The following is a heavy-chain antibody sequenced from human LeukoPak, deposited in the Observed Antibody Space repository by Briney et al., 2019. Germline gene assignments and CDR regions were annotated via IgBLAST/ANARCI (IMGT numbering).Heavy chain of an antibody. CDR1: GYTFTGYY. Sequence: ASVKVSCKASGYTFTGYYMHWVRQAPGQGLEWMGWINPNSGGTNYAQKFQGRVTITRDTSISTAYMELSRLRSDDTAVYYCARDIPTVTTSFVYWGQGTLVTVSS. J-gene: IGHJ4*02. V-gene: IGHV1-2*02. CDR3: ARDIPTVTTSFVY. CDR2: INPNSGGT. D-gene: IGHD4-17*01.